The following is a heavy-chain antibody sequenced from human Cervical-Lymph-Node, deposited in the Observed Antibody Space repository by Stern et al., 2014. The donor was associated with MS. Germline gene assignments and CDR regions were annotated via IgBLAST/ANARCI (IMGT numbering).Heavy chain of an antibody. D-gene: IGHD6-13*01. CDR2: LTPMFGTS. CDR3: ARDQGGIADS. J-gene: IGHJ4*02. CDR1: GGSFSMDS. Sequence: QVQLGQSGAEVKKPGSSVKVSCKASGGSFSMDSISWVRQAPGQGLELMGGLTPMFGTSNYAQKFQGRVTTTADVSTSTAYMELTSVRSEDTAVYFCARDQGGIADSWGQGTLVIVSS. V-gene: IGHV1-69*01.